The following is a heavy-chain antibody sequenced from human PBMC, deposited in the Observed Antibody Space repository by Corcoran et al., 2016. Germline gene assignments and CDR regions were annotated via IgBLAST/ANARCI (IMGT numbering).Heavy chain of an antibody. V-gene: IGHV1-24*01. D-gene: IGHD3-3*01. Sequence: QVQLVQSGAEVKTPGASVKVSCTVSGYPLTELSMHWVRQAPGKGLEWMGGFDPEDGETIYAQKFQGRVTMPEDTSPDTADMELSSMRSEDTALYYCATIPVRFLEWLLGFDYWGQGTLVTVSA. J-gene: IGHJ4*02. CDR1: GYPLTELS. CDR2: FDPEDGET. CDR3: ATIPVRFLEWLLGFDY.